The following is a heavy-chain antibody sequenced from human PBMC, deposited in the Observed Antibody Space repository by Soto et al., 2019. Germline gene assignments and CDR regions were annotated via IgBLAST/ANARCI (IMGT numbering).Heavy chain of an antibody. CDR3: AKGWDVKYFDL. Sequence: GGSSQISYWSWVRQPAGKGLEWIGHIFSSGRTSYNPSLKSRLTMSIGVPNNLFSLNLCSVTAADTAVYYCAKGWDVKYFDLWCQGTLVTVSS. V-gene: IGHV4-4*07. J-gene: IGHJ4*02. D-gene: IGHD1-26*01. CDR2: IFSSGRT. CDR1: GGSSQISY.